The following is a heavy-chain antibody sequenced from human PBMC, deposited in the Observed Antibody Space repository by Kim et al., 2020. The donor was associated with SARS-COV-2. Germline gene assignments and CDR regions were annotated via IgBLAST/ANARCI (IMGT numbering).Heavy chain of an antibody. J-gene: IGHJ5*02. V-gene: IGHV4-59*01. CDR1: GGSISRDY. Sequence: SETLSLTCTVAGGSISRDYWSWIRQPPGKGLEWVGYIYDSGTTTYNPSPKSRVTISQDTSKNQFSLKLRSVTAADTAVYYCVKSSNIETATGWFDSGRQG. CDR2: IYDSGTT. CDR3: VKSSNIETATGWFDS. D-gene: IGHD6-13*01.